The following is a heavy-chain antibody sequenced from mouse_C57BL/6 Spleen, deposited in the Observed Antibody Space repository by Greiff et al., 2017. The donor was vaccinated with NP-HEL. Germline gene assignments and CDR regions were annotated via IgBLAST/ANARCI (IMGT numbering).Heavy chain of an antibody. J-gene: IGHJ3*01. Sequence: VNLVESGPELVKPGASVKISCKASGYAFSSSWMNWVKQRPGKGLEWIGRIYPGDGDTNYNGKFKGKATLTADKSSSTAYMQLSSLTSEDSAVYFCARRGQLGGFAYWGQGTLVTVSA. V-gene: IGHV1-82*01. D-gene: IGHD4-1*02. CDR3: ARRGQLGGFAY. CDR1: GYAFSSSW. CDR2: IYPGDGDT.